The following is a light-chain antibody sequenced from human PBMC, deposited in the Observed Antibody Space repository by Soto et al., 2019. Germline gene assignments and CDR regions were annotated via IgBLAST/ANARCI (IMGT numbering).Light chain of an antibody. J-gene: IGLJ2*01. Sequence: QSALTQPASVSGSPGQSITISCTGTSSDVGGYNYVSWYQQHPGKAPKLMIYEVSHRPSGVSNRFSGSKSGNTASLTISGLQAEDEADYYCSSYTSTSTRVLFGGGTKLTVL. CDR3: SSYTSTSTRVL. V-gene: IGLV2-14*01. CDR1: SSDVGGYNY. CDR2: EVS.